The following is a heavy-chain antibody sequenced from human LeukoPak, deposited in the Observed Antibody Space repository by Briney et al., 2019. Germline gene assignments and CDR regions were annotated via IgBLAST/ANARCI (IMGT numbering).Heavy chain of an antibody. CDR3: AKGIRHTIAVAGTEFDY. CDR1: GFTFSNAW. CDR2: IKSKTDGGTT. Sequence: GGSLRLSCAASGFTFSNAWMSWVRQAPGKGLEWVGRIKSKTDGGTTDYAAPVKGRFTISRDNSKNTLYLQMNSLRAEDTAVYYCAKGIRHTIAVAGTEFDYWGQGTLVTVSS. J-gene: IGHJ4*02. V-gene: IGHV3-15*01. D-gene: IGHD6-19*01.